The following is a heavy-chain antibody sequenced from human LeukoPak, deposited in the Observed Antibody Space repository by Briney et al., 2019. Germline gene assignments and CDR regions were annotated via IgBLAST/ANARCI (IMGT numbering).Heavy chain of an antibody. Sequence: GSLRLSCAASGFTFSSYGMHWVRQAPGKGLEWVAFIRYDGSNKYYADSVKGRFTISRDNSKNTLYLHMNSLRAEDSAVYYCSRAGPHTSYYYYYMDVWGKGTTVTVSS. V-gene: IGHV3-30*02. D-gene: IGHD2-8*02. CDR1: GFTFSSYG. J-gene: IGHJ6*03. CDR2: IRYDGSNK. CDR3: SRAGPHTSYYYYYMDV.